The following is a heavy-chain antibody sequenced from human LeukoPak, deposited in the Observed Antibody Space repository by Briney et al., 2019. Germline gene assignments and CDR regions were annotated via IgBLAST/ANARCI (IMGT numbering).Heavy chain of an antibody. CDR3: ARDRFWSGYYTDYYYYMDV. Sequence: GASVKVSCKASGYTFTGYYMHWVRQAPGHGLEWMGWINPNSGDTTYAQKFQGRVTMTRDTSISTAYMELSRLRSDDTAVYYCARDRFWSGYYTDYYYYMDVWGKGTTVTVSS. D-gene: IGHD3-3*01. V-gene: IGHV1-2*02. CDR2: INPNSGDT. CDR1: GYTFTGYY. J-gene: IGHJ6*03.